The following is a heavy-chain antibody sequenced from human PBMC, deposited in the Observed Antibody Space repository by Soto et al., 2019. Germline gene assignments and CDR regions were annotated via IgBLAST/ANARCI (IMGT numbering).Heavy chain of an antibody. CDR3: ARLCGGDCYDFDY. CDR2: INHSGST. CDR1: GGSFSGYY. J-gene: IGHJ4*02. Sequence: QVQLQQWGAGLLKPSETLSLTCAVYGGSFSGYYWSWIRQPPGKGLEWIGEINHSGSTNYNPSLKSRVTISVDTSKNQFSLKLSSVTAADTAVYYCARLCGGDCYDFDYWGQGTLVTVSS. D-gene: IGHD2-21*01. V-gene: IGHV4-34*01.